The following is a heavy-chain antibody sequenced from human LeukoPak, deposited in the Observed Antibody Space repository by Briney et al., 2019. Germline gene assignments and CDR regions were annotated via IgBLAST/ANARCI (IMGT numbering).Heavy chain of an antibody. CDR2: ISDIGAAT. D-gene: IGHD2-15*01. J-gene: IGHJ4*02. V-gene: IGHV3-23*01. CDR1: GFTVINNY. Sequence: GGSLRLSYAASGFTVINNYISWVRQAPGKGLEWVSAISDIGAATNYADSVKGRLTISRDNSKNTLYLQMNSLRAEDTAVYYCAKRSCSGGSCNFDYWGQGTLVTVSS. CDR3: AKRSCSGGSCNFDY.